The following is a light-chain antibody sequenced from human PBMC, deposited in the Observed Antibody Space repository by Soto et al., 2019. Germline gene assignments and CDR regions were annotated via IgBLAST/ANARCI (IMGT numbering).Light chain of an antibody. V-gene: IGKV3-20*01. CDR1: QSITRNF. J-gene: IGKJ2*01. Sequence: EVVLTQSPGTLSLSPGERATLSCRTSQSITRNFLSWFQQKPGQPPRLLLYGASRRAAGTPDRFSGSGSGTDFTLSISRLEPEDSAVYHCQLYGNYMFTFGQGTKLEI. CDR3: QLYGNYMFT. CDR2: GAS.